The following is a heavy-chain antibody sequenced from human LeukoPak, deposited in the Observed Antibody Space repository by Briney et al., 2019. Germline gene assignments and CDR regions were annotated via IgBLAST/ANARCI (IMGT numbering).Heavy chain of an antibody. V-gene: IGHV3-23*01. CDR1: GFTFSSYA. D-gene: IGHD3-22*01. Sequence: PGGSLRLSCAASGFTFSSYAMSWVRQAPGKGLEWVSGISATDGSTSYADSVKGRFTVSRDNSKNTLHLQMNSLRADDTAVYYCAKTRHDTSRLPFDPWGQGTLVTVSS. CDR3: AKTRHDTSRLPFDP. CDR2: ISATDGST. J-gene: IGHJ5*02.